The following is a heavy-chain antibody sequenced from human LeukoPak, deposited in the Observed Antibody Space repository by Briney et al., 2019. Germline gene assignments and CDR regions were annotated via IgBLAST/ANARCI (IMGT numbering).Heavy chain of an antibody. CDR2: INPNSGGT. V-gene: IGHV1-2*02. J-gene: IGHJ5*02. D-gene: IGHD2-15*01. Sequence: ASVKVSCKASGYTFTSYYMHWVRQAPGQGLEWMGWINPNSGGTNYAQKFQGRVTMTRDTSISTAYMELSRLRSDDTAVYYCARELNIVVVVAATTSSWFGPWGQGTLVTVSS. CDR1: GYTFTSYY. CDR3: ARELNIVVVVAATTSSWFGP.